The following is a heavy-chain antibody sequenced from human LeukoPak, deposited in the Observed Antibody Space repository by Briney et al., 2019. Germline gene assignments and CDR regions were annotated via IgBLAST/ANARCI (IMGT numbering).Heavy chain of an antibody. CDR2: INPSGGST. Sequence: EASVKVSCKASGYTFTSYGISWVRQAPGQGLEWMGIINPSGGSTSYAQKFQGRVTVTRDTSTSTVYMELSSLRSEDTAMYYCAREGEIGYDLSDYWGQGTLVTVSS. V-gene: IGHV1-46*01. CDR3: AREGEIGYDLSDY. J-gene: IGHJ4*02. D-gene: IGHD5-12*01. CDR1: GYTFTSYG.